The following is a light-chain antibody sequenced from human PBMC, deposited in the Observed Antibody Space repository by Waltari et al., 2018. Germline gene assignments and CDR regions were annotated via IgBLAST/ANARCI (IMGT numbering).Light chain of an antibody. CDR2: AAS. CDR1: QSVSRT. J-gene: IGKJ1*01. V-gene: IGKV3-20*01. Sequence: EIVLTQSPGTLSLSPGERATLSCRASQSVSRTLAWYQQKPGQAPRPLIYAASTRATGIADRFSGSGSGTDFSLTISRLEPEDFAVYYCQKYGRLPATFGQGTKVEIK. CDR3: QKYGRLPAT.